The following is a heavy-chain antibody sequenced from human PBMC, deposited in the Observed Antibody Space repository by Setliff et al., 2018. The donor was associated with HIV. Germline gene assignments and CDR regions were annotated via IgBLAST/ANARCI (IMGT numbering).Heavy chain of an antibody. CDR1: GYAFTSYY. CDR3: ARWGRGFGY. CDR2: MNPSGGNA. J-gene: IGHJ4*02. V-gene: IGHV1-46*04. D-gene: IGHD3-10*01. Sequence: ASVKVSCKASGYAFTSYYIHRVRQAPGQGLEWMGVMNPSGGNATFAQKLQGRGTMTRETSTKTVYMELSSLTSEDTAMYYCARWGRGFGYWGQGTLVTVSS.